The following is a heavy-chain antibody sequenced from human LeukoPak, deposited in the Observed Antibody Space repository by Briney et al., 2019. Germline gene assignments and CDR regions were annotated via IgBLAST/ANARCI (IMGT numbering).Heavy chain of an antibody. J-gene: IGHJ5*02. CDR2: IKQDGSEK. D-gene: IGHD2-15*01. V-gene: IGHV3-7*04. CDR1: GFTFSSYW. CDR3: ARVRVAAAISWFDP. Sequence: GGSLRLSCAASGFTFSSYWMSWVRQAPGKGLEWVANIKQDGSEKYYVDSVKGRFTISRDNAKNSLYLQMNSLRAEDTAVYYCARVRVAAAISWFDPWGQGTLVTVSS.